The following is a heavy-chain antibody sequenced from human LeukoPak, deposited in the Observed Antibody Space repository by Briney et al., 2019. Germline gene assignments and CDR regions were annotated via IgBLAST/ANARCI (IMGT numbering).Heavy chain of an antibody. V-gene: IGHV3-30-3*01. CDR1: GFTFSSYA. CDR3: AKDLGHGFSAKGY. CDR2: ISYDGSNK. D-gene: IGHD3-3*01. Sequence: PGGSLRLSCAASGFTFSSYAMHWVRQAPGKGLEWVAVISYDGSNKYYADSVKGRFTISRDNSKNTLYLQMNSLRAEDTAVYYCAKDLGHGFSAKGYWGQGTLVTVSS. J-gene: IGHJ4*02.